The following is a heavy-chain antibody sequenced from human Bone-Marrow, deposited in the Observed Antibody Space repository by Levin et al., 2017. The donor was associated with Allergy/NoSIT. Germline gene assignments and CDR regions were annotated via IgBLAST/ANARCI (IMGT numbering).Heavy chain of an antibody. Sequence: GGSLRLSCAVSGFSFSAYSMNWVRQAPGKGLEWLAYVDGHGTRIFYADSAKGRFTISRDNAQNSLYLQMNSLRAEASGSYYCVRELEGYRGVIRFDFWGQGSLVTVSS. CDR3: VRELEGYRGVIRFDF. CDR1: GFSFSAYS. CDR2: VDGHGTRI. V-gene: IGHV3-48*01. J-gene: IGHJ4*02. D-gene: IGHD3-10*01.